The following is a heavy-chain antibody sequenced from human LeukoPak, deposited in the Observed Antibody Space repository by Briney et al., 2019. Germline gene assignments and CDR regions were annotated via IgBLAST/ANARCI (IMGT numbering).Heavy chain of an antibody. V-gene: IGHV5-51*01. J-gene: IGHJ4*02. D-gene: IGHD3-22*01. CDR3: ARHRYYDSSGYYLAAGHFDY. CDR2: IYPGDSDT. CDR1: GYSFTSYW. Sequence: GESLKISCQGSGYSFTSYWIGWVRQLPGKGLEWMGIIYPGDSDTRYSPSFQGQVTISADKSISTAYLQWSSLKASDTAMYYCARHRYYDSSGYYLAAGHFDYWGQGTLVTVSS.